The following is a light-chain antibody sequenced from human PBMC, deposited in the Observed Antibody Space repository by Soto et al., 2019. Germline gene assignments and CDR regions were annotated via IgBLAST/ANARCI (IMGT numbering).Light chain of an antibody. V-gene: IGLV2-8*01. CDR3: SSYAASQKFYVV. CDR2: EVT. J-gene: IGLJ3*02. CDR1: SSDVGGYNY. Sequence: QSVLTQPPSASGSPGQSVTISCTGTSSDVGGYNYVSWYQQYPGRAPKLMIYEVTKRPSGVPDRFSGSKSGNTASLTVSGLHAEDGADYYGSSYAASQKFYVVVGGGTTLTV.